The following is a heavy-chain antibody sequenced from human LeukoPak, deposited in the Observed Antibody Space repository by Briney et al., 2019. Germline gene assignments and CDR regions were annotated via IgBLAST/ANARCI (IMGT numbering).Heavy chain of an antibody. CDR3: AKKVAFGHYGMDV. CDR2: ISGSGGTT. D-gene: IGHD3-3*01. CDR1: GITFSSYA. V-gene: IGHV3-23*01. J-gene: IGHJ6*02. Sequence: PGGSLRLSCAASGITFSSYAMDWVRQAPGRGLEWVSTISGSGGTTYYADSVKGRFTSSRKNSKNTLYLQMNSLRAEDTAVYYCAKKVAFGHYGMDVWGQGTTVTVSS.